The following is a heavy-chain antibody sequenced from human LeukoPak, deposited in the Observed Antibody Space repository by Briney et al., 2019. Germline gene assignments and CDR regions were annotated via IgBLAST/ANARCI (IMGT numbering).Heavy chain of an antibody. J-gene: IGHJ4*02. CDR3: ARYRRDYYDSGRPIDYFDY. CDR2: IAGTGGST. D-gene: IGHD3-22*01. V-gene: IGHV3-23*01. CDR1: GFTFNKYA. Sequence: GGSLRLSCAASGFTFNKYAMNWVRQPPGKGLEWVSSIAGTGGSTYYADSVKGRFTFSRDNSENTLYLQLNSLRAEDSGIYYCARYRRDYYDSGRPIDYFDYWGQGTLVTVSS.